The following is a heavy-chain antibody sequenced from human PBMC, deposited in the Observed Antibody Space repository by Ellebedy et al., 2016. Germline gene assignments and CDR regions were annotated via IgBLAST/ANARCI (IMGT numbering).Heavy chain of an antibody. CDR1: GGSVSSGSYY. V-gene: IGHV4-61*01. D-gene: IGHD5-24*01. Sequence: SETLSLXXTVSGGSVSSGSYYWTWIRQPPGTGLEWIGDINHSGSTNYNPSLKSRVIMSVDTSKKQFSLKLNSVTAADTGVYFCARRVELASIETYYKGMDVWGQGTTVSVSS. CDR2: INHSGST. J-gene: IGHJ6*02. CDR3: ARRVELASIETYYKGMDV.